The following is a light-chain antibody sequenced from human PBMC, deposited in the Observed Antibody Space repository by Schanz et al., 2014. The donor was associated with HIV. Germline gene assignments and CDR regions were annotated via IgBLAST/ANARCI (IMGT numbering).Light chain of an antibody. J-gene: IGKJ1*01. CDR3: QQYVGFFHT. Sequence: DIQLTQSPSTLSASVGDRITITCRASQSISGWLAWYQQKPGEAPNLLISEASTLKSGVPSRFSGSGSGTDFTLTIRSLQPDDFAAYYCQQYVGFFHTFGQGTKVEIK. CDR2: EAS. V-gene: IGKV1-5*03. CDR1: QSISGW.